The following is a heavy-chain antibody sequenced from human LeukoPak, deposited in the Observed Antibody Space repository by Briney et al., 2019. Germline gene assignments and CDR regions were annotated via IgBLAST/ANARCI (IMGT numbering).Heavy chain of an antibody. J-gene: IGHJ6*02. CDR1: GYTFTDYY. Sequence: PGASVKVSCKASGYTFTDYYMHWVRQAPGQGLEWMGWINPNTGVTNYTQKFQGRVTLTRDTSIITAYMELTRLRSDDTAMYYCARDRTTVTTGYYGMDVWGQGTTVTVSS. V-gene: IGHV1-2*02. CDR2: INPNTGVT. D-gene: IGHD4-17*01. CDR3: ARDRTTVTTGYYGMDV.